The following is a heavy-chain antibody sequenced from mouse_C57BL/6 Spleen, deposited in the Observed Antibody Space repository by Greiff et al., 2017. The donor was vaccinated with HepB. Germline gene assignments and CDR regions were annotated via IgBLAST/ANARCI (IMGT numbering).Heavy chain of an antibody. V-gene: IGHV1-26*01. CDR3: AEKGRFAY. Sequence: EVQLQQSGPELVKPGASVKISCKASGYTFTDYCMNWVKQSHGKSLEWIGDINPNNGGTSYNQKFKGKATLTVDKSYSTAYMELRSLTSEDSAVYYCAEKGRFAYWGQGTLVTVSA. CDR1: GYTFTDYC. CDR2: INPNNGGT. J-gene: IGHJ3*01.